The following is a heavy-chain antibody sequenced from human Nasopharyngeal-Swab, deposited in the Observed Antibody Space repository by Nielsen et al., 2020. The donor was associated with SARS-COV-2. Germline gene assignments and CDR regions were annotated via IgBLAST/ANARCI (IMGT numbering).Heavy chain of an antibody. J-gene: IGHJ5*02. D-gene: IGHD6-13*01. Sequence: ASVKVSCKVSGYTLTELSMHWLRQAPAKGLEWMGGFDPEDGETIYAQKFQGRVTMTEDTPTDTAYMELSSLRSEDTAVYYCATGAAAGTQNWFDPWGQGTLVTVSS. CDR3: ATGAAAGTQNWFDP. CDR2: FDPEDGET. CDR1: GYTLTELS. V-gene: IGHV1-24*01.